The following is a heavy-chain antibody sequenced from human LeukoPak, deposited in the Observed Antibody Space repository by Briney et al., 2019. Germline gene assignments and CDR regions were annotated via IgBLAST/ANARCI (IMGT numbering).Heavy chain of an antibody. CDR1: GYSFTTYW. Sequence: GESLKISCKGSGYSFTTYWIGWARQVPGKGLEWMGIIYPGDPNTNTRYSPSFQGQVTISVGKSINTAYLQWGSLKASDTAIYYCARHLSLSDTSSCFDFWGRGTLVTVSS. CDR2: IYPGDPNTNT. CDR3: ARHLSLSDTSSCFDF. D-gene: IGHD6-13*01. V-gene: IGHV5-51*01. J-gene: IGHJ5*01.